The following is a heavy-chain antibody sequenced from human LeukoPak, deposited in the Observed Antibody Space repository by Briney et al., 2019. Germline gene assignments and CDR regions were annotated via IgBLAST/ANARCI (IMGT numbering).Heavy chain of an antibody. CDR3: ARRASVAATLDY. D-gene: IGHD2-15*01. CDR2: VNHSGTT. J-gene: IGHJ4*02. Sequence: SETLSLTCAVYGESFSGHYWSWIRQPPGKGLEWIGEVNHSGTTNYNPSLKRCVTISVDTSQTQFSLKLRSVTAADTAVYYCARRASVAATLDYWGQGNLVTVSS. V-gene: IGHV4-34*01. CDR1: GESFSGHY.